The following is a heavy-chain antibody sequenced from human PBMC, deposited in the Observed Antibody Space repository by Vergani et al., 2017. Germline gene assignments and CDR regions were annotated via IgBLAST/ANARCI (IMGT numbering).Heavy chain of an antibody. CDR1: GGSISSSSYY. CDR3: ARRNSAVAGSPFDP. D-gene: IGHD2-15*01. Sequence: QLQLQESGPGLVKPSETLSLTCTVSGGSISSSSYYWGWIRQPPGKGLEWIGSIYYSGSTYYNPSLKSRVTISVDTSKNQFSLKLSSVTAADTAVYYCARRNSAVAGSPFDPWGQGTLVTVSS. V-gene: IGHV4-39*01. CDR2: IYYSGST. J-gene: IGHJ5*02.